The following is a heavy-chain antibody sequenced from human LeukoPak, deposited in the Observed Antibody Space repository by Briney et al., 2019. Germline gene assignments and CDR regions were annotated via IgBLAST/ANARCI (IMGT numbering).Heavy chain of an antibody. J-gene: IGHJ1*01. CDR2: TYYSGST. V-gene: IGHV4-59*01. D-gene: IGHD4-23*01. CDR3: ARAPGGNAGNFQH. CDR1: GGSISTYY. Sequence: SEALSLICTVSGGSISTYYWNWIRQPPGKGLEWIGYTYYSGSTNYNPSLKSRVTISVDTSKNHFSLKLSSVTAADTAVYYCARAPGGNAGNFQHWGQGTLVTVSS.